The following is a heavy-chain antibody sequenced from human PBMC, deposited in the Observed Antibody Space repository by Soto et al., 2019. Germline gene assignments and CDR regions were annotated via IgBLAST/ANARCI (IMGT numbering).Heavy chain of an antibody. J-gene: IGHJ3*02. D-gene: IGHD2-15*01. Sequence: PSETLSLTCTVSGGSISSYYWSWIRQPPGKGLEWIGYIYYSGSTNYNPSLKSRVTISVDTSKNQFSLKLSSVTAADTAVYYCARHRRGLKPTIIGWAFDIWGQGTMVTVSS. V-gene: IGHV4-59*08. CDR1: GGSISSYY. CDR3: ARHRRGLKPTIIGWAFDI. CDR2: IYYSGST.